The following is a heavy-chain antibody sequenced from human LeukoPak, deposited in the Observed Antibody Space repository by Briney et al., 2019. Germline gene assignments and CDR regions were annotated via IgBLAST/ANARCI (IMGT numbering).Heavy chain of an antibody. J-gene: IGHJ1*01. CDR1: GFTFSRYW. V-gene: IGHV3-74*01. Sequence: GGSLRLSCAASGFTFSRYWMHWVRQAPGKGLVWVSRINGDGSTTSYADSVRGGFTISRDNAKNTLYLQMNSLRAEDTAVYYCATGNYYDSRGYYTFGHWGQGTLVTVSS. CDR2: INGDGSTT. D-gene: IGHD3-22*01. CDR3: ATGNYYDSRGYYTFGH.